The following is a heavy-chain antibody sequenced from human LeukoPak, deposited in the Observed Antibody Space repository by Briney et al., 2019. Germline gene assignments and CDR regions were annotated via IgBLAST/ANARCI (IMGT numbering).Heavy chain of an antibody. CDR3: ARGRHLYSLSVRFDP. Sequence: ASVKVSCKASGYTFTSYDINWVRQATGQGLEWMGWMNPNSGNTGYAQKFQGRVTITRNTSISTAYMELSSLRSEDTAAYYCARGRHLYSLSVRFDPWGQGTLVTVSS. V-gene: IGHV1-8*03. CDR2: MNPNSGNT. J-gene: IGHJ5*02. D-gene: IGHD4-11*01. CDR1: GYTFTSYD.